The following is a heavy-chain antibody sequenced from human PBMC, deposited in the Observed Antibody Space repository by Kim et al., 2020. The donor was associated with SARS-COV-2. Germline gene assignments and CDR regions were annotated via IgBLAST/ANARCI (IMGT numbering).Heavy chain of an antibody. V-gene: IGHV3-30*18. D-gene: IGHD5-12*01. CDR2: ISYDGSNK. CDR3: ANLGKDSGYDWAKDYYYYYGMDV. J-gene: IGHJ6*02. CDR1: GFTFSSYG. Sequence: GGSLRLSCAASGFTFSSYGMHWVRQAPGKGLEWVAVISYDGSNKYYADSVKGRFTISRDNSKNTLYLQMNSLRAEDTAVYYCANLGKDSGYDWAKDYYYYYGMDVWGQGTTVTVSS.